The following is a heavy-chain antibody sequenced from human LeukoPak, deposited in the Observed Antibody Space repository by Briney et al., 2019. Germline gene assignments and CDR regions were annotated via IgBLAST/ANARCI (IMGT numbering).Heavy chain of an antibody. D-gene: IGHD3-10*01. Sequence: SETLSLTCTVSGGSISSYYWSWIRQPPGKGLEWIGYIYYSGSTNYNPSLKSRVTISVDTPKNQFSLKLSSVTAADTAVYYCATTMVRGVMSDYWGQGTLVTVSS. J-gene: IGHJ4*02. CDR1: GGSISSYY. CDR2: IYYSGST. V-gene: IGHV4-59*12. CDR3: ATTMVRGVMSDY.